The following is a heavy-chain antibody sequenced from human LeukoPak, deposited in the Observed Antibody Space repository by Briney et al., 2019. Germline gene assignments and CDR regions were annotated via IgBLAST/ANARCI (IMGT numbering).Heavy chain of an antibody. CDR3: ARDAAAYTGYDSLYTSGWPRYFQH. V-gene: IGHV1-18*01. D-gene: IGHD6-19*01. CDR1: GYTFTSYG. CDR2: ISAYNGNT. J-gene: IGHJ1*01. Sequence: GASVKVSCKASGYTFTSYGISWVRQAPGQGLEWMGWISAYNGNTNYAQKFQGRVMITADESTSTAYMELSSLRSDDTAVYYCARDAAAYTGYDSLYTSGWPRYFQHWGQGTLVTVSS.